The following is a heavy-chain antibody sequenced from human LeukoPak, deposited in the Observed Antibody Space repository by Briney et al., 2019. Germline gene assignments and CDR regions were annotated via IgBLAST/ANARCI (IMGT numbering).Heavy chain of an antibody. CDR2: ISSSSSYI. V-gene: IGHV3-21*01. Sequence: GGSLRLSCAASGFTFSSYSMNWVRQAPGKGLEWVLSISSSSSYIYYADSVKGRFTISRDNAKNSLYLQMNSLRAEDTAVYYCATSTVVTSYYYYGMDVWGQGTTVTVSS. CDR3: ATSTVVTSYYYYGMDV. J-gene: IGHJ6*02. D-gene: IGHD4-23*01. CDR1: GFTFSSYS.